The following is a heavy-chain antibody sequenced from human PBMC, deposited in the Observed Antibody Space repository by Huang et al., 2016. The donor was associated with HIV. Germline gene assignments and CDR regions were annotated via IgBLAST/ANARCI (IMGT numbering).Heavy chain of an antibody. CDR1: GYSFSSYW. Sequence: VQLVQSGAEVKKPGESLKISFKGSGYSFSSYWIAWVRQMPGKGREWMGIIFPDDSDTTYSPSFEGQVTISADKSIGTAYLQWSSLKASDTAMYYCARRFSSSSGYFDYWGQGSLVTVSS. CDR3: ARRFSSSSGYFDY. J-gene: IGHJ4*02. V-gene: IGHV5-51*01. D-gene: IGHD6-6*01. CDR2: IFPDDSDT.